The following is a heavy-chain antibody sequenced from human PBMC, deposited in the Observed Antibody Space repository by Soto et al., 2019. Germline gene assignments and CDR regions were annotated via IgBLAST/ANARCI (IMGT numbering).Heavy chain of an antibody. D-gene: IGHD2-15*01. V-gene: IGHV3-23*01. CDR1: GITFRSYA. CDR3: AKGYPYYYYHMDV. J-gene: IGHJ6*02. Sequence: TGGSLRVSCAASGITFRSYAMSWVRQAPGKGLDWVSAISGSSGNTYYADSVKGRFTISRDNSKDTLYLQMNSLRAEDTAVYYCAKGYPYYYYHMDVWGQGTTVTVSS. CDR2: ISGSSGNT.